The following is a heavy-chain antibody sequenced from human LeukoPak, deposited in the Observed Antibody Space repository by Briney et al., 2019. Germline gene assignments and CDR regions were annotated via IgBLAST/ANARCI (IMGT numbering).Heavy chain of an antibody. CDR2: ISAYNGNT. D-gene: IGHD3-9*01. V-gene: IGHV1-18*01. Sequence: ASVKVSCKASGYTFTSYGISWVRQAPGQGVEWMGWISAYNGNTNYAQKLQGRVTMTTDTSTSTAYMELRSLRSDDTAVYYCARCRDGPVLRYFDWSKGWFDPWGQGTLVTVSS. CDR1: GYTFTSYG. J-gene: IGHJ5*02. CDR3: ARCRDGPVLRYFDWSKGWFDP.